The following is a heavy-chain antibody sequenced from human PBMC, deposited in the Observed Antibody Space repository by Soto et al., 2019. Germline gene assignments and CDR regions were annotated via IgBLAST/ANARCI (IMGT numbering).Heavy chain of an antibody. D-gene: IGHD7-27*01. CDR3: ARDSVTGVGGDAFDI. V-gene: IGHV3-21*01. J-gene: IGHJ3*02. CDR2: ISSSSSYI. CDR1: GFTFSSYS. Sequence: GGSLRLSCAASGFTFSSYSMNWVSQAPGKGLEWVSSISSSSSYIYYADSVKGRFTISRDNAKNSLYLQMNSLRAEDTAVYYCARDSVTGVGGDAFDIWGQGTMVTVSS.